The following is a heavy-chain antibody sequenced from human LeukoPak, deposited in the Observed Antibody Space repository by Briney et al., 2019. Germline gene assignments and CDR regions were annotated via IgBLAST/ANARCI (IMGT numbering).Heavy chain of an antibody. D-gene: IGHD3-22*01. CDR2: IRPNDGVT. CDR1: GYTFTGYH. V-gene: IGHV1-2*02. CDR3: ARDDEHPYDTKVLDAYDV. Sequence: GASVKVSCKTSGYTFTGYHINWVRQAPGQGLEWVGWIRPNDGVTKYSQNLQGRVSMSRDTSISTTYLELSSLTSDDTATYYCARDDEHPYDTKVLDAYDVWGQGTMVTVSS. J-gene: IGHJ3*01.